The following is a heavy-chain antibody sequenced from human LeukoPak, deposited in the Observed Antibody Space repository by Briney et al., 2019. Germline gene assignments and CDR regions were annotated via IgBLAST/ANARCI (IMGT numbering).Heavy chain of an antibody. CDR2: IYSGGTT. CDR3: AKDSRIITMIVVVISYYFDY. J-gene: IGHJ4*02. CDR1: GFTVSTNY. Sequence: GGSLRLSCAASGFTVSTNYMSWVRQAPGKGLEWVSVIYSGGTTNYADSVKGRFTISRDNSKNTVYLQMNSLRAEDTAVYYCAKDSRIITMIVVVISYYFDYWGQGTLVTVSS. D-gene: IGHD3-22*01. V-gene: IGHV3-53*01.